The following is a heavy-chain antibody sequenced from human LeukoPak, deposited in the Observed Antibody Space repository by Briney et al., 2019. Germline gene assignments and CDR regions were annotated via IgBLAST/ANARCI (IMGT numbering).Heavy chain of an antibody. Sequence: SETLSLTCAVSGGSFSGYYWSWIRQPPGKGLEWIGEINHSGSTNYNPSLKSRVTISVDTSKNQFSLKLSSVTAADTAVYYCAMYYYDSSGYHVFDYWGQGTLVTVSS. CDR1: GGSFSGYY. CDR2: INHSGST. CDR3: AMYYYDSSGYHVFDY. D-gene: IGHD3-22*01. V-gene: IGHV4-34*01. J-gene: IGHJ4*02.